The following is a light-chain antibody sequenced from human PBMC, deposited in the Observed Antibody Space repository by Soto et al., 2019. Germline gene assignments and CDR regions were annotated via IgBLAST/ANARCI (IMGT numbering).Light chain of an antibody. J-gene: IGKJ1*01. CDR3: QQYDGSPPLT. CDR1: QSVSSTS. CDR2: GAS. Sequence: EIVLTQSPGTLSFSPGERATLSCRASQSVSSTSLAWYQQKPGQAPRLLIYGASNRATGIPDRFSGSGSGTDFTLTISRLEPEDFAVYYCQQYDGSPPLTFGLGTKVEFK. V-gene: IGKV3-20*01.